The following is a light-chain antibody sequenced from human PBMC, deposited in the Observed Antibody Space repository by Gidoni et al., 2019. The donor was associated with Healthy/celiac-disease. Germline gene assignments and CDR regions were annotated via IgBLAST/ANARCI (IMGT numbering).Light chain of an antibody. Sequence: DIQMTQSPSSLSASVGDRVTITCRASQSISSYLNWYQQKPGKAPKLLIYAASSLQSGVPSRFSGSGSGTDFTLTISSLQPEDFATYYCQQSYSTPRTFGQETKLGIK. CDR1: QSISSY. CDR3: QQSYSTPRT. V-gene: IGKV1-39*01. J-gene: IGKJ2*01. CDR2: AAS.